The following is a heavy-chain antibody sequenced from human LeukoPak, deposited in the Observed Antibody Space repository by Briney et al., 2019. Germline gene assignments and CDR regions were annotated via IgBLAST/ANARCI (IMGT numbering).Heavy chain of an antibody. CDR3: AGTGLFFDY. J-gene: IGHJ4*02. Sequence: SETLSFTCRVSGASISGYYWSWIWQPPGKGLEWIGHMYYSGGTTYNPSLKSRVSISLDTSKKHFSLKLSSVTAADTAVYYCAGTGLFFDYWSQGSLVTVSS. D-gene: IGHD7-27*01. CDR1: GASISGYY. CDR2: MYYSGGT. V-gene: IGHV4-59*01.